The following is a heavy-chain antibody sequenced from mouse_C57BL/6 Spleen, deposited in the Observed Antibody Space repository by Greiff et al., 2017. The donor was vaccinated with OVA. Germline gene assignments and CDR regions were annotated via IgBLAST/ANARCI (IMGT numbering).Heavy chain of an antibody. V-gene: IGHV1-15*01. CDR3: TRSGSSYPGFDY. CDR2: IDPETGGT. J-gene: IGHJ2*01. Sequence: QVHVKQSGAELVRPGASVTLSCKASGYTFTDYEMHWVKQTPVHGLEWIGAIDPETGGTAYNQKFKGKAILTADKSSSTAYMELRSLTSEDSAVYYCTRSGSSYPGFDYWGQGTTLTVSS. D-gene: IGHD1-1*01. CDR1: GYTFTDYE.